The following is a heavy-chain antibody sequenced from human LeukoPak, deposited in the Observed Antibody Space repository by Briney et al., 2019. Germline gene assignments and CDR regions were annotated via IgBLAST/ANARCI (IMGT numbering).Heavy chain of an antibody. J-gene: IGHJ3*02. CDR2: ISSGSSYI. D-gene: IGHD6-6*01. CDR1: GFTFSSYS. V-gene: IGHV3-21*01. Sequence: GGSLRLSCAASGFTFSSYSMNWVRQAPGKGLEWVSSISSGSSYIYYADSVKGRFTISRDNAKNSLYLQMNSLRAEDTAVYYCARDRFKKQLVAGGAFDIWGQGTMVTVSS. CDR3: ARDRFKKQLVAGGAFDI.